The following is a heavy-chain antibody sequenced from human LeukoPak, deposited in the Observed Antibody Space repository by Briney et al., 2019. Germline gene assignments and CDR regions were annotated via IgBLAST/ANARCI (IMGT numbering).Heavy chain of an antibody. CDR3: AKGLYEAYYMDV. D-gene: IGHD3-16*01. Sequence: PGGSLRLSCAASGFTFSSYGMHWVRQAPGKGLEWVAFIRYDGSNKYYADSVKGRFTISRDNSKNTLYLQMNSLRAEDTAVYYCAKGLYEAYYMDVWGKGTTVTVSS. J-gene: IGHJ6*03. CDR2: IRYDGSNK. V-gene: IGHV3-30*02. CDR1: GFTFSSYG.